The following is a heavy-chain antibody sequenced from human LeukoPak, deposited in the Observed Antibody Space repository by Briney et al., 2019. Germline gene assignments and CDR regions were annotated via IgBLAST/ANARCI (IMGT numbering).Heavy chain of an antibody. D-gene: IGHD2-2*01. Sequence: PGGSLRLSCAASGFTFSSYGMHWVRQAPGKGLEWVAVISYDGSNKYFADSVKGRFTISRDNSKNTLYLQMNSLRAEDTAVYYCARDFLGSSRAFDIWGQGTMVTVSS. CDR1: GFTFSSYG. CDR3: ARDFLGSSRAFDI. CDR2: ISYDGSNK. V-gene: IGHV3-30*03. J-gene: IGHJ3*02.